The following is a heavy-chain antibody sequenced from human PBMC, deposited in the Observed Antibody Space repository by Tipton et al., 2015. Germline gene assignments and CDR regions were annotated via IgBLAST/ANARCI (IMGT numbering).Heavy chain of an antibody. CDR1: GGSISSSTYC. CDR3: ARSDYDFWSGPNEY. V-gene: IGHV4-61*02. D-gene: IGHD3-3*01. CDR2: IHISGST. J-gene: IGHJ4*02. Sequence: TLSLTCTVSGGSISSSTYCWSWIRQPAGKGLEWIGRIHISGSTNYNPSLKSRLTISVDTSKNQFSLKLNSVTAADTAVYYCARSDYDFWSGPNEYWGQGTVVTVSS.